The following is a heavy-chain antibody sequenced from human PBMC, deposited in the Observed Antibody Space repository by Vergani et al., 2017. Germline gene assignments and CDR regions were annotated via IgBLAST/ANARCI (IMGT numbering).Heavy chain of an antibody. D-gene: IGHD6-19*01. V-gene: IGHV4-30-2*01. CDR1: GGSISSGGYS. CDR3: ARGKGIAVAGPQVYFDY. Sequence: QLQLQESGSGLVKPSQTLSLTCAVSGGSISSGGYSWSWIRQPPGKGLEWIGYIYHSGSTYYNPSLKSRVTISVDRSKNQFSLKLSSVTAADTAGYYCARGKGIAVAGPQVYFDYWGQGTLVTVSS. J-gene: IGHJ4*02. CDR2: IYHSGST.